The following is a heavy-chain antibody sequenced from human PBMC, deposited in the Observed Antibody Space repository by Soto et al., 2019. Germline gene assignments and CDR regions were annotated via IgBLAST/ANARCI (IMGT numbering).Heavy chain of an antibody. V-gene: IGHV3-33*01. Sequence: GGSLRLSCAASGFTFSSYGMHWVRQAPGKGLEWVAVIWYDGSNKYYADSVKGRFTISRDNSKNTLYLQMNSLRAEDTAVYYCASDGAGYCSGGSCNAFDIWGQGTMVTVSS. CDR1: GFTFSSYG. CDR3: ASDGAGYCSGGSCNAFDI. CDR2: IWYDGSNK. D-gene: IGHD2-15*01. J-gene: IGHJ3*02.